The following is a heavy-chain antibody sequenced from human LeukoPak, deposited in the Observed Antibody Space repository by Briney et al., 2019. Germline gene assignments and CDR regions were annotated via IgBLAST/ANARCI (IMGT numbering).Heavy chain of an antibody. CDR3: ARQLGPPYDAFDI. D-gene: IGHD7-27*01. CDR2: ISAYNGNT. V-gene: IGHV1-18*01. J-gene: IGHJ3*02. CDR1: GYTFTSYG. Sequence: ASVKVSCKASGYTFTSYGISWVRQAPGEGLEWMGWISAYNGNTNYAQKLQGRVTMTTDTSTSTAYMELSSLRSEDTAVYYCARQLGPPYDAFDIWGQGTMITVSS.